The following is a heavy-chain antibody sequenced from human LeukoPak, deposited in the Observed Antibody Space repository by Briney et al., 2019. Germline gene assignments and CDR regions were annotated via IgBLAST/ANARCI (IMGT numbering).Heavy chain of an antibody. CDR1: GGSISSNDYY. V-gene: IGHV4-39*02. CDR3: ARKGPEHLPTYFDH. Sequence: SETLSLTCTVSGGSISSNDYYWDWIRQPPGMGLEYIGSIYYSGSTYYNPSLSGRVAISLDKSRNHFTLMVTAVTAADTAFYYCARKGPEHLPTYFDHWGRGILVTVSS. D-gene: IGHD2-21*01. J-gene: IGHJ4*02. CDR2: IYYSGST.